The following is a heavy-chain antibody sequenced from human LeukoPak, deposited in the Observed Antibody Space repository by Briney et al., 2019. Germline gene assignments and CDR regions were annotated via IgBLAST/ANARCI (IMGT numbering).Heavy chain of an antibody. Sequence: AESLKISCKGSGYPFTTYWIGWVRQMPGKGLGWMGVVYPGDSYTRYRTYFQGQDTISADKCSSTDYLQCISLKTSDPTIHYCGRQGDGSGLLFHYWGQGTLVTVSS. CDR2: VYPGDSYT. J-gene: IGHJ4*02. D-gene: IGHD5-12*01. CDR3: GRQGDGSGLLFHY. CDR1: GYPFTTYW. V-gene: IGHV5-51*01.